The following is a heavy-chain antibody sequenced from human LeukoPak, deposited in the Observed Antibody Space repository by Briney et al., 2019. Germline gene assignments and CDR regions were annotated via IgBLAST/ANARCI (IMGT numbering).Heavy chain of an antibody. CDR3: ARDITIFGVVANNWFDP. J-gene: IGHJ5*02. Sequence: SETLSLTCTVSGASISSHYWSWIRQPPRKGLEWIGYLYNTRNTYYNPSLKSRVTISVDTSKNQFSLKLSSVTAADTAMYYCARDITIFGVVANNWFDPWGQGTLVIVSS. CDR1: GASISSHY. CDR2: LYNTRNT. V-gene: IGHV4-59*11. D-gene: IGHD3-3*01.